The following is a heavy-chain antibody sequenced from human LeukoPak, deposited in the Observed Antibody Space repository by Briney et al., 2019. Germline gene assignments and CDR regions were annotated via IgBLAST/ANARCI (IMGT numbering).Heavy chain of an antibody. V-gene: IGHV4-38-2*02. CDR2: IDQSGST. CDR1: NYSISSGYY. D-gene: IGHD6-19*01. J-gene: IGHJ4*02. CDR3: ARGGKWLYYFDY. Sequence: SETLSLTYTVSNYSISSGYYWGWIRQPPGKGLEWIGSIDQSGSTYYNPSLKSRVTISVDTSKNQFSLKLTSVTAADTAAYYCARGGKWLYYFDYWGQGTLVTVSS.